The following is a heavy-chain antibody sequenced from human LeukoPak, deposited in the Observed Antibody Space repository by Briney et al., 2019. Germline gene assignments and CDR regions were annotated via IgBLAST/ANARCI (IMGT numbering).Heavy chain of an antibody. Sequence: ASVKVSCKASGYTFTGYYMHWVRQAPGQGLEWMGWINPNSGGTNYAQKFQGRVTMTRDTSISTAYMGLSRLRSDDTAVYYCARDPRDGYNLAGVFDYWGQGTLVTVSS. J-gene: IGHJ4*02. CDR1: GYTFTGYY. V-gene: IGHV1-2*02. CDR2: INPNSGGT. CDR3: ARDPRDGYNLAGVFDY. D-gene: IGHD5-24*01.